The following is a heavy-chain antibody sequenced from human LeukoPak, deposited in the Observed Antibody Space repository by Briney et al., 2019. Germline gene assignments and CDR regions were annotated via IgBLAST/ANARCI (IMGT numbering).Heavy chain of an antibody. V-gene: IGHV3-23*01. D-gene: IGHD2-2*01. CDR2: ISGSGGST. CDR3: AISRGYCSSTSCLRDYYGMDV. Sequence: GGSLRLSCAASGFTFSSYAMSWVRQAPGKGLEWVSAISGSGGSTYYADSVKGRFTISRDNSKNTLYLQMNSLRAEDTAVYYCAISRGYCSSTSCLRDYYGMDVWGRGTTVTVSS. CDR1: GFTFSSYA. J-gene: IGHJ6*02.